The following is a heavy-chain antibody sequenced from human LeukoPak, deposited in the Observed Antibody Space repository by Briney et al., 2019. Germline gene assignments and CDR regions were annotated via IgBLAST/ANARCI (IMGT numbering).Heavy chain of an antibody. Sequence: SVKVSCKASGGTFSSYAISWVRQAPGQGLEWMGGLIPIFGTANYAQKFQGRVTITMDESTSTAYMELSSLRSEDTAVYYCARDGAVGGYWYFDLWGRGTLVTVSS. CDR2: LIPIFGTA. V-gene: IGHV1-69*05. CDR3: ARDGAVGGYWYFDL. CDR1: GGTFSSYA. D-gene: IGHD3-16*01. J-gene: IGHJ2*01.